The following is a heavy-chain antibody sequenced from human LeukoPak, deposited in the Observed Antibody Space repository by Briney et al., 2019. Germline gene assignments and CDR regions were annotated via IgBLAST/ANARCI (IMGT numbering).Heavy chain of an antibody. J-gene: IGHJ4*02. CDR3: ARPQSD. CDR2: ISYDGSNK. CDR1: GFTFSSYA. V-gene: IGHV3-30-3*01. Sequence: GGSLRLSCAASGFTFSSYAMHWVRQAPGKGPEWVAVISYDGSNKYYADSVKGRFTISRDNSKNTLYLQMNSLRAEDTAVYYCARPQSDWGQGTLVTVSS.